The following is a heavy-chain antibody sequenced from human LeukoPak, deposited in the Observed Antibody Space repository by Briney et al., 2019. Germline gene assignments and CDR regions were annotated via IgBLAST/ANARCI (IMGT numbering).Heavy chain of an antibody. J-gene: IGHJ4*02. CDR2: IYYSGST. CDR1: GGSISSYY. D-gene: IGHD3-9*01. CDR3: ARQGLRYFDWSSAFDY. Sequence: SETLSLTCTVSGGSISSYYWSWIRKPPGKGLEWIGYIYYSGSTNYSPSLKSRVTISVDTSKNQFSLKLSSVTAADTAVYYCARQGLRYFDWSSAFDYWGQGTLVTVSS. V-gene: IGHV4-59*08.